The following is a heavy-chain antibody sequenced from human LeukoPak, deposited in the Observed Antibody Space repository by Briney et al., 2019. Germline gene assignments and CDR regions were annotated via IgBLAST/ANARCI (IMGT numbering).Heavy chain of an antibody. D-gene: IGHD1-26*01. Sequence: GGSLRLSCAASGFTVSSNYMSWVRQAPGKGLEWVSVIYSGGSTYYADSVEGRFTISRDNSKNTLYLQMNSLRAEDTAVYYCARPINRGGSYSYYYYMDVWGKGTTVTVSS. CDR3: ARPINRGGSYSYYYYMDV. V-gene: IGHV3-53*01. CDR1: GFTVSSNY. J-gene: IGHJ6*03. CDR2: IYSGGST.